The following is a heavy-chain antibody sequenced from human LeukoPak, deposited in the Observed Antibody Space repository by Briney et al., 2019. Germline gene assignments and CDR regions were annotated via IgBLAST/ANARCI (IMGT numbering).Heavy chain of an antibody. D-gene: IGHD2-15*01. Sequence: SQTLSLTCTVSGGSVSSGGYYWSWIRQHPGKGLEWIGYIYYSGSTYYNPSLKSRVTISVDTSKNQFSLKLSSVTAADTAVYYCARGPQVVGDFEYWGQGTLVTVSS. J-gene: IGHJ4*02. CDR1: GGSVSSGGYY. CDR3: ARGPQVVGDFEY. CDR2: IYYSGST. V-gene: IGHV4-31*03.